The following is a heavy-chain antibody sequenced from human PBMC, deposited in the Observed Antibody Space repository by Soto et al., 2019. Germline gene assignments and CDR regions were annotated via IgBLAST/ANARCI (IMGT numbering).Heavy chain of an antibody. CDR3: AKSVETFYYGLDV. J-gene: IGHJ6*02. V-gene: IGHV3-23*01. CDR1: GFTFSNYV. CDR2: IRGSGGPT. D-gene: IGHD2-21*02. Sequence: GGSLRLSWAASGFTFSNYVMNWVRQAPGRGLEWVSGIRGSGGPTYYADSVKGRFTISRDNSKNTLYLQVNSLRAEDTAVYYCAKSVETFYYGLDVWGQGTTVTVSS.